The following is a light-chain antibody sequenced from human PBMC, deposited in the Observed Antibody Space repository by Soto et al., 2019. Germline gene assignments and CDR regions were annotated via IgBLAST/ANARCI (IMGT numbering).Light chain of an antibody. CDR3: QQYAGSPGFT. Sequence: EIVLTQSPGTLSLSPGERAALSCRASQSVNRNSLAWYQQKPGQAPRLLIYGASSRATGLPNRFSGSGCGTDFDLTISGLEPEDFAVYYCQQYAGSPGFTFGPGTKVDFK. CDR2: GAS. J-gene: IGKJ3*01. V-gene: IGKV3-20*01. CDR1: QSVNRNS.